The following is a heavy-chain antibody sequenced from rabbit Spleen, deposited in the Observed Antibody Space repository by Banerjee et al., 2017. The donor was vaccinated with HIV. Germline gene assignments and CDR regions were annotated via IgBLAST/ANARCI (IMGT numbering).Heavy chain of an antibody. CDR3: AMDTGSSFSSYGMDL. Sequence: QSLEESGGDLVKPGASLTLTCTASGFSFTYIDYLCWVRQPPGKGPEWIACVAAGVSLTSYYATWAKGRFTISKTSSTTVTLQMTSLTAADTATYFCAMDTGSSFSSYGMDLWGQGTLVTVS. CDR1: GFSFTYIDY. J-gene: IGHJ6*01. D-gene: IGHD8-1*01. CDR2: VAAGVSLTS. V-gene: IGHV1S40*01.